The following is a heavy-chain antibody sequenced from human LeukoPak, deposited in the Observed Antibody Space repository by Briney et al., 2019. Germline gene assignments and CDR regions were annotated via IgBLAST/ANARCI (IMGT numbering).Heavy chain of an antibody. CDR1: GGSISSYY. J-gene: IGHJ5*02. CDR2: IYYSGST. CDR3: ARAPNSLWFGELLWFDP. D-gene: IGHD3-10*01. Sequence: SETLSLTCTVSGGSISSYYWSWIRQPPGKGLEWIGYIYYSGSTNYNPSLKSRVTISVDTSKNQFSLKLSPVTAADTAVYYCARAPNSLWFGELLWFDPWGQGTLVTVSS. V-gene: IGHV4-59*01.